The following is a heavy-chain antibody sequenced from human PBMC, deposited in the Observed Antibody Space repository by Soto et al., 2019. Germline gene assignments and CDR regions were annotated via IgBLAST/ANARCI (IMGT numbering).Heavy chain of an antibody. V-gene: IGHV1-24*01. CDR3: ATFPTDIVVAPRGYYYYYMDV. CDR1: GYTLTELS. Sequence: ASVKVSCKVSGYTLTELSMHWVRQAPGKGLEWMGGFDPEDGETIYAQKFQGRVTMTEDTSTDTAYMELSSLRSEDTAVYYCATFPTDIVVAPRGYYYYYMDVWGKGTTVTVSS. J-gene: IGHJ6*03. CDR2: FDPEDGET. D-gene: IGHD2-2*01.